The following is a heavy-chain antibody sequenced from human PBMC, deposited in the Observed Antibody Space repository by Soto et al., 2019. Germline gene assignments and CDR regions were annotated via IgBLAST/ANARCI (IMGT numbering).Heavy chain of an antibody. CDR3: TRESSSLNRSLDY. J-gene: IGHJ4*02. D-gene: IGHD6-6*01. CDR1: GFTLSSDW. V-gene: IGHV3-74*01. CDR2: MSSDGSST. Sequence: XXSLRLACAASGFTLSSDWMHWVLQPPGKGLVWVSGMSSDGSSTNFADSVKGRFTTSRDNAKNTLYLQMNSLRAEDTSVYYCTRESSSLNRSLDYWGQGALVTVSS.